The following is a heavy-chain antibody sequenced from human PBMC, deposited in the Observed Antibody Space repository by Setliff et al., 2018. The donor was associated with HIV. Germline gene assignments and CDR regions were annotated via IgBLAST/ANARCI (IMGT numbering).Heavy chain of an antibody. Sequence: SVKVSCKASGGTFSSYTISWVRQAPGQGLEWMGRIIPILGIANYAQKFQGRVTITADKSTSTAYMELSSLRYEDTAVYYCASGIAAAGTNYYYYYMDVWGKGTTVTVS. CDR1: GGTFSSYT. CDR2: IIPILGIA. V-gene: IGHV1-69*02. D-gene: IGHD6-13*01. CDR3: ASGIAAAGTNYYYYYMDV. J-gene: IGHJ6*03.